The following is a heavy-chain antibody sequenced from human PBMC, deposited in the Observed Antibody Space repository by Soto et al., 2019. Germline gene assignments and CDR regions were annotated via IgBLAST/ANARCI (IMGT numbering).Heavy chain of an antibody. Sequence: ASVKVSCKASGYTFTGYYMHWLRQAPGQGLEWMGWINPNSGGTNFPQKFQGRVTMTRDTSITTAYMELSRLSSDDTAVYYCARDPGGCDSTSCYNIYYFDYWGQGTLVTVSS. CDR2: INPNSGGT. D-gene: IGHD2-2*02. CDR1: GYTFTGYY. J-gene: IGHJ4*02. CDR3: ARDPGGCDSTSCYNIYYFDY. V-gene: IGHV1-2*02.